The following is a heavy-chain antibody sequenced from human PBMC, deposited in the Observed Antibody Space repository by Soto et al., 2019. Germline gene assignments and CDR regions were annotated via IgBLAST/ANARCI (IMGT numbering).Heavy chain of an antibody. CDR2: ISAHNGNT. D-gene: IGHD1-1*01. V-gene: IGHV1-18*01. J-gene: IGHJ4*02. CDR1: GYTFTSYG. CDR3: ARGRYGDY. Sequence: QVHLVQSGAEVKKPGASVKVSCKASGYTFTSYGITWVRQATGQGLEWMGWISAHNGNTDYAQKLQGRVIVTRDTSSSAAYMELRSLIYDDTAVYSCARGRYGDYWGQGALVTVSS.